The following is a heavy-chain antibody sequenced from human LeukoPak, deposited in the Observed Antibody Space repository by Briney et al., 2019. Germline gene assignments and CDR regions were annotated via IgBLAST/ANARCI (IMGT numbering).Heavy chain of an antibody. D-gene: IGHD2-21*02. CDR3: ASNTATVFDN. J-gene: IGHJ4*02. Sequence: GSLRLSCAVSGFTFSSYEMNWIRQTPGKGLEWIGYVYYSGSTEYNPSLRSRVTMSLEMSKHQFSLNLTSVTAADTAVYYCASNTATVFDNWGQGALVTVSS. CDR1: GFTFSSYE. V-gene: IGHV4-59*01. CDR2: VYYSGST.